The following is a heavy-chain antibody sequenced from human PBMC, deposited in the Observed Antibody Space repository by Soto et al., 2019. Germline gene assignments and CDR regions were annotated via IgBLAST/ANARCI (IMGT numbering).Heavy chain of an antibody. CDR3: AKSAGKQLVPDY. CDR2: ISGSGGST. V-gene: IGHV3-23*01. J-gene: IGHJ4*02. Sequence: GSLRLSCAASGFTFSSYAMSWVRQAPGKGLEWVSAISGSGGSTYNADSVKGRFTISRDNSKNTLYLQMNSLRAEDTAVYYCAKSAGKQLVPDYWGQGTLVTVSS. CDR1: GFTFSSYA. D-gene: IGHD6-13*01.